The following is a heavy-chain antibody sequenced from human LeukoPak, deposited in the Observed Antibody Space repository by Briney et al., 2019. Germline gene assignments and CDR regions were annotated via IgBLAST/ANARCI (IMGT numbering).Heavy chain of an antibody. CDR3: AKAPSGSYLNAFHI. D-gene: IGHD1-26*01. CDR1: GFTFSSYS. J-gene: IGHJ3*02. V-gene: IGHV3-21*04. Sequence: GGSLRLSCAASGFTFSSYSMNWVRQAPGKGLEWVSSISSSSSYIYYADSVKGRFTISRDNSKNTLHLQMNSLRAEDTAVHYCAKAPSGSYLNAFHIWGQGTMVTVSS. CDR2: ISSSSSYI.